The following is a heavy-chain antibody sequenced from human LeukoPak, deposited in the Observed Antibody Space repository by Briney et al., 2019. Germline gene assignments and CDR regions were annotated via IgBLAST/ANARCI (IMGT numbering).Heavy chain of an antibody. Sequence: PSETLSLTCTVSGGSISSDYWSWIRQPPRRGLEWIGHIYYSGSTNYNPSLKSRVTISVDTSKNQFSLKLSSVTAADTAVYYCARGSSSSSFFFDYWGQGTLVTVSS. J-gene: IGHJ4*02. CDR1: GGSISSDY. CDR2: IYYSGST. D-gene: IGHD6-6*01. CDR3: ARGSSSSSFFFDY. V-gene: IGHV4-59*01.